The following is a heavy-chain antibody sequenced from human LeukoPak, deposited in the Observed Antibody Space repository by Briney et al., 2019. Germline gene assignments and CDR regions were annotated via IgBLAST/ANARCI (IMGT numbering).Heavy chain of an antibody. V-gene: IGHV3-20*01. D-gene: IGHD3-10*01. CDR2: INWNGGST. J-gene: IGHJ6*02. CDR1: GFTFDDYG. CDR3: ARARMRSGSYYRLDYYYGMDV. Sequence: GGSLRLSCAASGFTFDDYGMSWVRQAPGKGLEWVSGINWNGGSTGYADSVKGQFTISRDNAKNSLYLQMNSLRAEDTALYHCARARMRSGSYYRLDYYYGMDVWGQGTTVTVSS.